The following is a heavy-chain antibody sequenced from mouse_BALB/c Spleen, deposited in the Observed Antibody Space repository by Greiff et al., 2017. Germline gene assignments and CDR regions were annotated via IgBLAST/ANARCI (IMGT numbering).Heavy chain of an antibody. Sequence: EVKLVESGGGLVKPGGSLKLSCAASGFTFSSYTMSWVRQTPEKRLEWVATISSGGSYTYYPDSVKGRFTISRDNAKNTLYLQMSSLKSEDTAMYYCTRADFDYWGQGTTRTVSS. J-gene: IGHJ2*01. CDR3: TRADFDY. V-gene: IGHV5-6-4*01. CDR2: ISSGGSYT. CDR1: GFTFSSYT.